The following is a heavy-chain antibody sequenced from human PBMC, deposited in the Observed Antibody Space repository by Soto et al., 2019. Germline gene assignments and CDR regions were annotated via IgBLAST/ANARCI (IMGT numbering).Heavy chain of an antibody. J-gene: IGHJ1*01. Sequence: GGSLRLSCAASGFTFSSYGMHWVRQAPGKGLEWVAVIWYDGSNKYYADSVKGRFTISRDNSKNTLYLQMNSLRAEDTAVYYCAREKSSYYDSSGYYGYWGQGNLVTVSS. CDR2: IWYDGSNK. CDR3: AREKSSYYDSSGYYGY. D-gene: IGHD3-22*01. CDR1: GFTFSSYG. V-gene: IGHV3-33*01.